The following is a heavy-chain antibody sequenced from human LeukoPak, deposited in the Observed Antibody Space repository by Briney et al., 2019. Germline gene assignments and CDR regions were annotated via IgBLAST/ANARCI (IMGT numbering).Heavy chain of an antibody. V-gene: IGHV4-59*12. J-gene: IGHJ4*02. CDR1: GGSISTYY. CDR3: ARVLRSSGSPDY. Sequence: PSETLSLTCTVSGGSISTYYWNWIRQPPGKGLEWIGYIYHSGSTNYNPSLQSRVTISVDTSKNQFSLKLSSVTAADTAVYYCARVLRSSGSPDYWGQGTLVTVSS. CDR2: IYHSGST. D-gene: IGHD3-22*01.